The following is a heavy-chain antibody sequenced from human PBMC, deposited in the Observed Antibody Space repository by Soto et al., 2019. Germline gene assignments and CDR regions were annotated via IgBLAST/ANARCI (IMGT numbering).Heavy chain of an antibody. J-gene: IGHJ4*02. CDR3: AARPGIAAAGTDFDY. CDR2: INPSDRST. Sequence: ASVKVSCKTSGYTFTNYFIHWVRQAPGQGLQWMGIINPSDRSTSYAQQFQGRVTMTRDTSTSTVYMELSSLRSEDTAVYYCAARPGIAAAGTDFDYWGQGTLVTVSS. D-gene: IGHD6-13*01. V-gene: IGHV1-46*01. CDR1: GYTFTNYF.